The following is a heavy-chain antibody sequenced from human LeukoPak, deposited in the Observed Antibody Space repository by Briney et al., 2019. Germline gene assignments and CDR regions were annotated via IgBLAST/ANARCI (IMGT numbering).Heavy chain of an antibody. CDR3: AKDPRGHYYDSSGYYNY. Sequence: PGGSLRLSCAASGFTVSSYAMSWVRQAPGKGLEWVSAISGSGGSTYYADSVKGRFTISRDNSKNTLYLQMNSLRAEDTAVYYCAKDPRGHYYDSSGYYNYWGQGTLVTVSS. J-gene: IGHJ4*02. D-gene: IGHD3-22*01. CDR2: ISGSGGST. CDR1: GFTVSSYA. V-gene: IGHV3-23*01.